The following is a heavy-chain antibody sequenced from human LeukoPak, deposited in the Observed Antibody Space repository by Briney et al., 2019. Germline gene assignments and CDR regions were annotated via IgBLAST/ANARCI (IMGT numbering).Heavy chain of an antibody. V-gene: IGHV1-2*02. D-gene: IGHD3-22*01. CDR2: INPNSGGT. CDR1: GYTFSGYY. Sequence: ASVKVSCKASGYTFSGYYVYWVRQARGQGLEWMGWINPNSGGTNYAQKFQGRVTMTRDTSISTAYMELSRLRSDDTAVYYCARVDPRLYYYDSSGYFGFWGQGTLVTVSS. J-gene: IGHJ4*02. CDR3: ARVDPRLYYYDSSGYFGF.